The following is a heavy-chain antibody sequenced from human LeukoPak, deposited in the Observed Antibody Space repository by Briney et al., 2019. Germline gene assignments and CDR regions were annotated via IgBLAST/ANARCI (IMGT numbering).Heavy chain of an antibody. D-gene: IGHD3-22*01. Sequence: SETLSLTCTVSGGSISSSSYYWGWIRQPPGKGLEWIGSIYYSGSTYYNPSLKSRVTISVDTSKNQFSLKLGSVTAADTAVYYCARRTYYYDSSGYYYRWDYWGQGTLVTVSS. CDR3: ARRTYYYDSSGYYYRWDY. CDR1: GGSISSSSYY. J-gene: IGHJ4*02. CDR2: IYYSGST. V-gene: IGHV4-39*01.